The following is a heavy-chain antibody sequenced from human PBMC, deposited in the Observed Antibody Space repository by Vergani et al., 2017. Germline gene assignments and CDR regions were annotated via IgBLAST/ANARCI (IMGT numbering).Heavy chain of an antibody. Sequence: QVHLVESGGGVVQPGRSLRLSCVVSGFTSSYYGMHWVRQAPGKGLEWVAVISYDGTQKYYADSVKGRFTISRDISKITLYLEMNILSAEDTALYHCVKDHPGFDEWGRGTLVAVS. V-gene: IGHV3-30*18. CDR3: VKDHPGFDE. CDR1: GFTSSYYG. CDR2: ISYDGTQK. J-gene: IGHJ4*02.